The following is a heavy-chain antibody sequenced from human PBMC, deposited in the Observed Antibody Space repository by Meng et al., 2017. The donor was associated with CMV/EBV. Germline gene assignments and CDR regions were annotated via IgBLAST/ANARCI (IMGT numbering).Heavy chain of an antibody. CDR3: ARGSYFPGGP. V-gene: IGHV4-34*01. D-gene: IGHD3-10*01. CDR1: CWSFSGYY. J-gene: IGHJ5*02. CDR2: INHSGST. Sequence: LSPPCAVYCWSFSGYYWRWIRQPPGKGLEWIGEINHSGSTNYNPSLKSRVTISVDTSKNQFSLKLSSVTAADTAVYYCARGSYFPGGPWGQGTLVTVSS.